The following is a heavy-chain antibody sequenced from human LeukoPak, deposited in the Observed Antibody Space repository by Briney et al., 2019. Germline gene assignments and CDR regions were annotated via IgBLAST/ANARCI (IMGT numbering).Heavy chain of an antibody. CDR2: IKQDGSEK. CDR3: ARDPETPYSSSSHFDY. D-gene: IGHD6-6*01. V-gene: IGHV3-7*01. Sequence: PSETLSLTCTVSGYSISSGYYWGWIRQPPGKGLEWVANIKQDGSEKYYVDSVKGRFTISRDNAKNSLYLQMNSLRAEDTAVYYCARDPETPYSSSSHFDYWGQGTLVTVSS. J-gene: IGHJ4*02. CDR1: GYSISSGYY.